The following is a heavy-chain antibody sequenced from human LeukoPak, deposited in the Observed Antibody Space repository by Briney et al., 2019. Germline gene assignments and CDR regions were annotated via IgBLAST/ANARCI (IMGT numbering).Heavy chain of an antibody. Sequence: GRSLRLSCEASGFNFDDYAMHWVRQAPGKGLEWVSSISDDSNYIYYADSVKGRFTISRDNAKNSLYLQMNSLRAEDTAVYYCANHLACGSTSCPSFDYWGQGTLVTVSS. D-gene: IGHD2-2*01. CDR3: ANHLACGSTSCPSFDY. J-gene: IGHJ4*02. V-gene: IGHV3-9*01. CDR2: ISDDSNYI. CDR1: GFNFDDYA.